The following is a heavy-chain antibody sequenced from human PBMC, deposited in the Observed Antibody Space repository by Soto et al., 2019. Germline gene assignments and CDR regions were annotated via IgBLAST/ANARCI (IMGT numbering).Heavy chain of an antibody. D-gene: IGHD4-17*01. CDR1: GFTFSSYA. CDR2: ISGSGGST. V-gene: IGHV3-23*01. CDR3: AKVFGYAVTKYYFDY. J-gene: IGHJ4*02. Sequence: WGSLRLSCAASGFTFSSYAMSWVRQAPGKGLEWVSAISGSGGSTYYADSVKGRFTISRDNSKNTLYLQMNSLRAEDTAVYYCAKVFGYAVTKYYFDYWGQGTLVTVSS.